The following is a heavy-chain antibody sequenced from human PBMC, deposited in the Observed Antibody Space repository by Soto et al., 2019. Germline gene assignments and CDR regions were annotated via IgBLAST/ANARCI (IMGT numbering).Heavy chain of an antibody. J-gene: IGHJ6*02. Sequence: SETLSLTCTVSGGSISSGGYYWSWIRQHPGKGLEWIGYIYYSGSTYYNPSLKSRVTISVDTSKNQFSLNLSSVTAADTAVYYGARDRGVTGTAYYYYGMDVWGQGTTVTVSS. CDR3: ARDRGVTGTAYYYYGMDV. V-gene: IGHV4-31*03. D-gene: IGHD1-7*01. CDR2: IYYSGST. CDR1: GGSISSGGYY.